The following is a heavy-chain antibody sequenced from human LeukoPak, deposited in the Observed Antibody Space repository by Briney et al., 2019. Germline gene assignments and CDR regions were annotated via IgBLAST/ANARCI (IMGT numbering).Heavy chain of an antibody. CDR3: ARVGSSSRYRKRTWFDL. D-gene: IGHD6-13*01. V-gene: IGHV1-2*02. J-gene: IGHJ5*02. Sequence: GASVTVSCTASGYTFTVYYMHWVRQAPGQGLEWMGWINPNSGGTNYAQEFQGRVTMTRDTSISTAYMELSRLRSDDTAVYYCARVGSSSRYRKRTWFDLWGQGTLVTVSS. CDR2: INPNSGGT. CDR1: GYTFTVYY.